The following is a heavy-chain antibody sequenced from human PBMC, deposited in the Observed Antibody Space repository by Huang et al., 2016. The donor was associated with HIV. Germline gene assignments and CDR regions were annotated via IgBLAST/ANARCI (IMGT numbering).Heavy chain of an antibody. J-gene: IGHJ4*02. CDR2: INPNTGNT. Sequence: QVHLVQSGAEVKKPGASVMVSCKASGYTFTNYDVNWVRQAPGRGLEWLGWINPNTGNTGFAQSFQGRVTMTRKTSITTAYMELTSLTSEDTAVYYCARSAYGDLDYWGLGTLVIVSS. D-gene: IGHD4-17*01. CDR3: ARSAYGDLDY. V-gene: IGHV1-8*02. CDR1: GYTFTNYD.